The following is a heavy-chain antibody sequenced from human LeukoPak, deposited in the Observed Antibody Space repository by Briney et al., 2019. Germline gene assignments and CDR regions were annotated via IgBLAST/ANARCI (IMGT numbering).Heavy chain of an antibody. V-gene: IGHV3-53*01. Sequence: GGSLRLSCAASGFTVSSNFMTWVRQAPGKGLEWVSIIYSGGDTYYADSVKGRFTISRDNSKNTLYLQMNSLIAEDTAVYYCARDVGGIFDSWGQGTLVTVSS. D-gene: IGHD6-13*01. CDR2: IYSGGDT. CDR1: GFTVSSNF. CDR3: ARDVGGIFDS. J-gene: IGHJ4*02.